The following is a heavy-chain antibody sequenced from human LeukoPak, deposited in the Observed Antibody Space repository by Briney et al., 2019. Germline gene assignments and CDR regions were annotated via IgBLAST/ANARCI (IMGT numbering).Heavy chain of an antibody. CDR2: IWYDGSNK. CDR1: GFTFSSYG. D-gene: IGHD3-16*01. J-gene: IGHJ4*02. V-gene: IGHV3-33*01. CDR3: VRHPRGGPYFDY. Sequence: GGSLRLSCAASGFTFSSYGMHWVRQAPGKGLEWVAVIWYDGSNKYYADSVKGRFTISRDNSKNTLYLQMNSLRAEDTAVYYCVRHPRGGPYFDYWGQGTLVTVSS.